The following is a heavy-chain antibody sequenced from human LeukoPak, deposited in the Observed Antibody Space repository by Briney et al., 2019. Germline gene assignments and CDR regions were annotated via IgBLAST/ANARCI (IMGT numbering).Heavy chain of an antibody. J-gene: IGHJ3*02. Sequence: PGGSLRLSCAASGFTVGNAWMSWVRQAPGKGLEWVGRVKSKSSGGTSDYAAVVKGRSTISRDDSENTLYLQMNSLKTEDTGVYYCGASTVSGGFDIWGQGTMVTVSS. CDR1: GFTVGNAW. CDR3: GASTVSGGFDI. D-gene: IGHD1-14*01. V-gene: IGHV3-15*05. CDR2: VKSKSSGGTS.